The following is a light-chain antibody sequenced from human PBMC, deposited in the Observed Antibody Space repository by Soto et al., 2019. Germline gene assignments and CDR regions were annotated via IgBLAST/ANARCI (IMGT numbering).Light chain of an antibody. J-gene: IGKJ4*01. CDR1: QSISSY. CDR3: QQGYSTPPT. Sequence: DIQMTQSPSSLSASVGARVTINCRASQSISSYLNWYQQRPGIAPKLLIYAASNLQSGVPSRFSGSGSGTDFTLTINTLQPEDLATYYCQQGYSTPPTFGGGTKVEIK. V-gene: IGKV1-39*01. CDR2: AAS.